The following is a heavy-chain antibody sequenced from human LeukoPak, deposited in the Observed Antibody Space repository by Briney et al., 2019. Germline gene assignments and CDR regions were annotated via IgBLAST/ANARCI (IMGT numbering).Heavy chain of an antibody. V-gene: IGHV3-21*01. CDR2: ISSSGKSI. CDR3: AKDPTTYTSWFDP. D-gene: IGHD6-13*01. Sequence: TGGSLRLSCAASGFTYSSYSMNWVRQAPGKGLEWVSSISSSGKSIYYADSVKGRFTISRDNSKNTLYLQMNSLRAGDTAVYYCAKDPTTYTSWFDPWGQGTLVTVSS. J-gene: IGHJ5*02. CDR1: GFTYSSYS.